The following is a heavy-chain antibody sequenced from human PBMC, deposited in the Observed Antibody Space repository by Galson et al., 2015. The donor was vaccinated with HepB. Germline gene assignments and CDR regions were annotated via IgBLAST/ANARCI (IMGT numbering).Heavy chain of an antibody. CDR2: TYYRSKWYN. D-gene: IGHD6-19*01. CDR3: ARGGAVAGLNWSDP. J-gene: IGHJ5*02. V-gene: IGHV6-1*01. Sequence: CAISGDSVSSNSAAWNWIRQSPSRGLEWLGRTYYRSKWYNDYAVSVKSRITINPDTSKNQFSLQLNSVTPEDTAVYYCARGGAVAGLNWSDPWGQGTLVTVSS. CDR1: GDSVSSNSAA.